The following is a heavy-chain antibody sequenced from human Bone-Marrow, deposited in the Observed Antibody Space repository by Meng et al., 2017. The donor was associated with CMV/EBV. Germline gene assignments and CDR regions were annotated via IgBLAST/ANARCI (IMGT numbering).Heavy chain of an antibody. CDR2: IYGGGTNT. D-gene: IGHD2-21*01. CDR1: YA. Sequence: YAIGWVRQAPGKGLEWVSVIYGGGTNTYYGDSVKGRFTISRDNSKNTLYLQMNSLRAEDTAVYYCARAPRLAYCGGDCYGNWFDPWGQGTLVTVSS. CDR3: ARAPRLAYCGGDCYGNWFDP. J-gene: IGHJ5*02. V-gene: IGHV3-23*03.